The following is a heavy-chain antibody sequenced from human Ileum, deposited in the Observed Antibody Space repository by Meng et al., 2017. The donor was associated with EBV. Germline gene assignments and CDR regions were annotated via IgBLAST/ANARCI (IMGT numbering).Heavy chain of an antibody. CDR1: GSTFSVYG. D-gene: IGHD3-10*01. V-gene: IGHV1-69*06. J-gene: IGHJ4*02. CDR3: ARGTGADY. Sequence: QVQLVQSGAEVKKPGSSVKVSCKSSGSTFSVYGITWVRQAPGQGLEWMGGIIPALGTPKYARKFQDRLTITADKSTSTGYMELHSLTSNDTAVYFCARGTGADYWGQGTLVTVSS. CDR2: IIPALGTP.